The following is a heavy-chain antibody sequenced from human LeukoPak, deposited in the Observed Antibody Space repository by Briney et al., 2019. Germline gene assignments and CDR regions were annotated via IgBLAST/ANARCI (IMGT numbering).Heavy chain of an antibody. Sequence: ASVKVSCKASGYTFTVYYIHWLRQAPGQGLEWMGWIIPNSGGTKYAQKFQDRVTMTRDTSISTAYMELSSLTYDDTAVYYWARGVLLQGRGAFDIWGQGAMVTVSS. CDR2: IIPNSGGT. D-gene: IGHD1-26*01. V-gene: IGHV1-2*02. J-gene: IGHJ3*02. CDR1: GYTFTVYY. CDR3: ARGVLLQGRGAFDI.